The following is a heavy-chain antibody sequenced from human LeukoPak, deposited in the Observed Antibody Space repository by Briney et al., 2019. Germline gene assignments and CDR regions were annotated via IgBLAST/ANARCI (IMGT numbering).Heavy chain of an antibody. CDR1: GFTFSSYS. CDR2: ISSSSSYI. J-gene: IGHJ5*02. V-gene: IGHV3-21*04. Sequence: GGSLRLSCAASGFTFSSYSMNWVRQAPGKGLEWVSSISSSSSYIYYADSVKGRFTISRDNAKKSLYLQMDSLTAEDTALYYCTRDASVGATGGWFDPWGQGTLVTVSS. CDR3: TRDASVGATGGWFDP. D-gene: IGHD1-26*01.